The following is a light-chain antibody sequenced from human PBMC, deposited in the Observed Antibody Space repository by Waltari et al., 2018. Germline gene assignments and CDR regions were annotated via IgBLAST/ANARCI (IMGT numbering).Light chain of an antibody. Sequence: IVLTQSPATLSLSPGERATLSCRASQSVSSYLVWYQQKPGQTPRLLIYGASNRATGIPARFSGSGSGTDFTLTISSLESEDFAVYYCHQRSNWPITFGQGTRLEIK. CDR2: GAS. J-gene: IGKJ5*01. CDR1: QSVSSY. V-gene: IGKV3-11*01. CDR3: HQRSNWPIT.